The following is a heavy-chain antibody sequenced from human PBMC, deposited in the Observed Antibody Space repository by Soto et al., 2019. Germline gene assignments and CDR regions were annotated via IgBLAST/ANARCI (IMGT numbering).Heavy chain of an antibody. Sequence: GGSLRLSCAASGFTFSSYWMHWVRQAPGKGLVWVSRINSDGSSTSYADSVKGRFTISRDNAKNTLYLQMNSLRAEDTAVYYCARDGVLRFLEWLSPKTNYYYYYMDVWGKGTTVTVSS. J-gene: IGHJ6*03. CDR1: GFTFSSYW. V-gene: IGHV3-74*01. CDR3: ARDGVLRFLEWLSPKTNYYYYYMDV. CDR2: INSDGSST. D-gene: IGHD3-3*01.